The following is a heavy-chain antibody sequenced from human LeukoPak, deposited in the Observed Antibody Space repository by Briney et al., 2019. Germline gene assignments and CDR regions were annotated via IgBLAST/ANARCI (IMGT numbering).Heavy chain of an antibody. CDR2: INPSGGST. Sequence: ASVKVSCKASGYTFTSYYMHWVRQAPGQGLEWMGIINPSGGSTSYAQKFQGRVTMTRDMSTSTVYMELSSLRSEDTAVYYCARDGGLGDDRKLFDYWGQGTLVTVSS. CDR1: GYTFTSYY. CDR3: ARDGGLGDDRKLFDY. J-gene: IGHJ4*02. D-gene: IGHD3-16*01. V-gene: IGHV1-46*01.